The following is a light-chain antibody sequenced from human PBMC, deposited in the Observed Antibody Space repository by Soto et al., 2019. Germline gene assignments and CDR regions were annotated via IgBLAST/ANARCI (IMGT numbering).Light chain of an antibody. Sequence: IVLTQSPGTLSLSPGERATLSCMASQSVSSTYLVWYQQKPDQAPRLLLYGASRRATGIPDRFSGSGSGTDFTLTLSRLQPEDFAVYYCQQYAASRTFGQGT. V-gene: IGKV3-20*01. CDR2: GAS. CDR3: QQYAASRT. CDR1: QSVSSTY. J-gene: IGKJ1*01.